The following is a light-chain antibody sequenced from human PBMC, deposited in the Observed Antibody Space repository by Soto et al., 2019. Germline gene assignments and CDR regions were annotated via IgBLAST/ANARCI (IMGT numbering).Light chain of an antibody. Sequence: DMHMTQSPSSLSASVGGRVTITGRASQTISNFLNWYQQRSGEAPKLLLYDVSTLQTGVPSRFSGSGSGTDFSLTISSLQPEDLGTYYCQQTFSTSITFGQGTRLEIK. CDR2: DVS. CDR3: QQTFSTSIT. V-gene: IGKV1-39*01. J-gene: IGKJ5*01. CDR1: QTISNF.